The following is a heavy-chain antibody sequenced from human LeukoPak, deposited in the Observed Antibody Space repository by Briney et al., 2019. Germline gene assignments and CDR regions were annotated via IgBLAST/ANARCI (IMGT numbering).Heavy chain of an antibody. CDR3: ARVAYGSGSRLIDC. J-gene: IGHJ4*02. Sequence: SETLSLTCTVSGGSISSSSYYWGWIRQPPGKGLEWIGSIYYSGLTYYNSSLKSRVSISVDTSKNQFSLKLTSVTAADTAVYYCARVAYGSGSRLIDCWGQGTLVTISS. CDR1: GGSISSSSYY. V-gene: IGHV4-39*07. CDR2: IYYSGLT. D-gene: IGHD3-10*01.